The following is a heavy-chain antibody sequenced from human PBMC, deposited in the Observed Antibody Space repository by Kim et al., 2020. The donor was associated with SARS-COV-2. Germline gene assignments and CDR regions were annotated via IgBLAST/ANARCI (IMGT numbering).Heavy chain of an antibody. CDR1: GFTFIDSC. V-gene: IGHV3-15*01. CDR3: TTSASACLGS. CDR2: ITSKSGGGTS. J-gene: IGHJ1*01. D-gene: IGHD3-16*01. Sequence: GGSLRLSCAASGFTFIDSCMNWVRQAPGKGLEWVVRITSKSGGGTSEDAVPGQVSITSDRYVSTITLQLNIHSAEDTDISFCSRTTSASACLGSWCKGTL.